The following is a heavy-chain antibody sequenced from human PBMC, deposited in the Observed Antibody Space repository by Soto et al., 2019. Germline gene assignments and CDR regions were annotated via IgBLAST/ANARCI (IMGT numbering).Heavy chain of an antibody. V-gene: IGHV3-23*01. CDR1: GFTFSSYA. CDR3: AKVGDYYDSSGYYYTEVGAFDI. D-gene: IGHD3-22*01. Sequence: EVQLLESGGGLVQPGGSLRLSCAASGFTFSSYAMSWVRQAPGKGLEWVSAISGSGGSTYYADSVKGRFTISRDNSKNTLYLQMNSLRAEDTAVYYCAKVGDYYDSSGYYYTEVGAFDIWGQGTMVTVSS. CDR2: ISGSGGST. J-gene: IGHJ3*02.